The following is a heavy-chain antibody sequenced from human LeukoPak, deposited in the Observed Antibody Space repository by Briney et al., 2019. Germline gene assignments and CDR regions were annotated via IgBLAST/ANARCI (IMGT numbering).Heavy chain of an antibody. CDR2: MNPNSGNT. D-gene: IGHD6-19*01. CDR1: GYTFTSYD. CDR3: ARGSSGWSADAFDI. V-gene: IGHV1-8*01. J-gene: IGHJ3*02. Sequence: RASVKVSCKASGYTFTSYDINWVRQATGQGLEWMGWMNPNSGNTGYAQKFQGRVTMTRNTSISTAYMELSSLRSEDTAVYYCARGSSGWSADAFDIWGQGTMVTVSS.